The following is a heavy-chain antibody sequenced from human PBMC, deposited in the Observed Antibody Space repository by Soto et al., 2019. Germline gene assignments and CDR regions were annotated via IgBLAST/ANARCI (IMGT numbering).Heavy chain of an antibody. V-gene: IGHV4-34*01. Sequence: QVQLQQWGAGLLKPSETLSLTCAVYGGSFSGYYWSWIRQPPGKGLEWIGEINHSGITNYNPSLKSRVTISVDTSKNQFSLKLSSVTAADTAVYYCARGQGIDYIWGSYRLRGWFDPWGQGTLVTVSS. CDR3: ARGQGIDYIWGSYRLRGWFDP. CDR1: GGSFSGYY. CDR2: INHSGIT. D-gene: IGHD3-16*02. J-gene: IGHJ5*02.